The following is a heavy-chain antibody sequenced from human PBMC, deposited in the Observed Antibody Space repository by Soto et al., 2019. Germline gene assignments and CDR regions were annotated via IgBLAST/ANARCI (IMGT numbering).Heavy chain of an antibody. D-gene: IGHD1-26*01. CDR1: GGSISSYY. J-gene: IGHJ4*02. Sequence: SETLSLTCTVSGGSISSYYWTWIRQPPGKGLEWIGYIYNSGTIHYTASLKTRATISVDKSRNQFSLQLSSVTAADTAVYYCARRYGSAIDYWGQGTLVTVSS. CDR3: ARRYGSAIDY. V-gene: IGHV4-4*09. CDR2: IYNSGTI.